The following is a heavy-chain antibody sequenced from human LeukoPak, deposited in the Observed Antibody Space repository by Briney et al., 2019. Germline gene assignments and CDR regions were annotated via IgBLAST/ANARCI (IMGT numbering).Heavy chain of an antibody. J-gene: IGHJ5*02. Sequence: GRSLRLSCAVSGFTFSSYAMHWVRQAPGKGLEWVAVISYDGSNKYYADSVKGRFTISRDNSKNTLYLQMNSLRAEDTAVYYCARGAAGVLGYCSSTSCYNWFDPWGQGTLVTVSS. D-gene: IGHD2-2*01. CDR2: ISYDGSNK. V-gene: IGHV3-30-3*01. CDR1: GFTFSSYA. CDR3: ARGAAGVLGYCSSTSCYNWFDP.